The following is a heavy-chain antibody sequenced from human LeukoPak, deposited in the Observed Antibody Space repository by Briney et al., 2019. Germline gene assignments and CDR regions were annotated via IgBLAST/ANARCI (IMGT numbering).Heavy chain of an antibody. CDR1: GGTFSSYA. Sequence: GASVKVSCKASGGTFSSYAISWVRQAPGQGLEWMGGTILIFGTAHYAQKFQGRVTITADESTSTVYMEVSSLRSEDTAVYYCARVRYRLAETYIDYWGQGTLVTVSS. D-gene: IGHD3-16*01. J-gene: IGHJ4*02. CDR3: ARVRYRLAETYIDY. V-gene: IGHV1-69*13. CDR2: TILIFGTA.